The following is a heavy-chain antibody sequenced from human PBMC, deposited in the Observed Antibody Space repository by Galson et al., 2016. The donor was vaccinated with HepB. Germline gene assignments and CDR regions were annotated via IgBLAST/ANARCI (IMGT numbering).Heavy chain of an antibody. Sequence: LSLTCTVSGGSISSGGYYWSWIRQHPGKGLEWIGYIYHSGSTYYNPSLKSRVTISVDTSKNQFSLKLSSVTAADTAVYFCARDRSSGSGSFGYWGQGTMATVSS. J-gene: IGHJ3*01. CDR1: GGSISSGGYY. V-gene: IGHV4-31*03. CDR3: ARDRSSGSGSFGY. D-gene: IGHD3-10*01. CDR2: IYHSGST.